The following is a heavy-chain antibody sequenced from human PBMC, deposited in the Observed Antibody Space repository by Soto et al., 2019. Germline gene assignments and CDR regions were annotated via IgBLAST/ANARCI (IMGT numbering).Heavy chain of an antibody. CDR2: IVVGSGNT. V-gene: IGHV1-58*02. CDR3: ARDQSFDRTYYYGIDV. J-gene: IGHJ6*02. Sequence: GASLKVSCKASGFTFTSSAMQWVRQARGQRHEWIGWIVVGSGNTNYAQKCQERVTITRDMSTSTAYMELSSLRSDDTAVYYCARDQSFDRTYYYGIDVWGQGTTVTVSS. CDR1: GFTFTSSA. D-gene: IGHD3-16*01.